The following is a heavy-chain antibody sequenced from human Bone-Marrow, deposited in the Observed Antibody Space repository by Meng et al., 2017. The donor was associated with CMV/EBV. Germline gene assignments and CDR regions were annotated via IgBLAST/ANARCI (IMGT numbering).Heavy chain of an antibody. D-gene: IGHD3-3*01. J-gene: IGHJ6*02. Sequence: GESLKISCAASGFTFSSYSMNWVRQAPGKGLEWVSYISSSSSYIYYADSVKGRFTISRDNAKNSLYLQMNSLRAEDTAVYYCARDAPYYNFWNGSLGYGMDVWGQGTTVTVSS. V-gene: IGHV3-21*05. CDR3: ARDAPYYNFWNGSLGYGMDV. CDR2: ISSSSSYI. CDR1: GFTFSSYS.